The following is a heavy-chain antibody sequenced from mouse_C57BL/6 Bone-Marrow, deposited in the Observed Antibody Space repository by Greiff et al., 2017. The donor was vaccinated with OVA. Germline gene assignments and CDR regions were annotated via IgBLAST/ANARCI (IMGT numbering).Heavy chain of an antibody. CDR1: GYTFTDYY. V-gene: IGHV1-19*01. CDR3: AGYGAVHY. J-gene: IGHJ2*01. Sequence: VQLQQSGPVLVKPGASVKMSCKASGYTFTDYYMNWVKQSHGKSLEWIGVINPYNGGTSYNQKFKGKATLTVDKSSSTAYMKLHSLTSEDSAVYYCAGYGAVHYWGQGTTLTVSS. D-gene: IGHD1-1*02. CDR2: INPYNGGT.